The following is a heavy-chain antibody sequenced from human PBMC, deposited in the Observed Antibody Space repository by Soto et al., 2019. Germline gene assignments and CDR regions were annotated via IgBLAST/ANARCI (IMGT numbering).Heavy chain of an antibody. CDR3: AAPGGRDFNAFDV. V-gene: IGHV5-51*01. CDR2: IFPIDSDT. D-gene: IGHD2-21*02. J-gene: IGHJ3*01. CDR1: GYTFTRNW. Sequence: PGESLKISYKGSGYTFTRNWIGWVRQIRGKVLEWMGIIFPIDSDTRYSPSSHGQVTISADNSISTAYLQWSSLKASDTAIYYCAAPGGRDFNAFDVWGQGTMVTVS.